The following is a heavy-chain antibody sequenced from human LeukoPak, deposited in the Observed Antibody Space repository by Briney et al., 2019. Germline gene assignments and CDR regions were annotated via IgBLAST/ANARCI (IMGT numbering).Heavy chain of an antibody. Sequence: GESLPISCKGSGYTFSTYWIGWVRQLPGKGLEWMGIIYAGDSDTRYSPSFQGQVTFSADKSISTAYLQWSSLKASDTAMYYCARGGTKVRGGIYYFDNWGQGTLVTVSS. CDR2: IYAGDSDT. V-gene: IGHV5-51*01. CDR1: GYTFSTYW. D-gene: IGHD3-10*01. CDR3: ARGGTKVRGGIYYFDN. J-gene: IGHJ4*02.